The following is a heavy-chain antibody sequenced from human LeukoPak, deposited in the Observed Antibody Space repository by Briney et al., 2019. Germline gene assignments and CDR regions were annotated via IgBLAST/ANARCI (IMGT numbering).Heavy chain of an antibody. Sequence: GGSLRLSCAASGFTFSDYYMSWIRQAPGKGLEWVSYISSSGSTIYYADSVKGRFTISRDNAKNSLYPQMNSLRAEDTAVFYCARVGQAGYVGYPLDYRGQGTLVTVSS. D-gene: IGHD5-12*01. CDR1: GFTFSDYY. CDR2: ISSSGSTI. J-gene: IGHJ4*02. V-gene: IGHV3-11*04. CDR3: ARVGQAGYVGYPLDY.